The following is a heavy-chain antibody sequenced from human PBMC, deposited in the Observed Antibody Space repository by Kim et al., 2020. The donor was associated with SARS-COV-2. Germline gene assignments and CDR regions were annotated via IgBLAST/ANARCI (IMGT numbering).Heavy chain of an antibody. CDR3: ARVDRRTGRWFDP. J-gene: IGHJ5*02. Sequence: TPSLESRVTIAVDTSKNQFSLKLSSVTAADTAVYYCARVDRRTGRWFDPWGQGTLVTVSS. V-gene: IGHV4-59*01.